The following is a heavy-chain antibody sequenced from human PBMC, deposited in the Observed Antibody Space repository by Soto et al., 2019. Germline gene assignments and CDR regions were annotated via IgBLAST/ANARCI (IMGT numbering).Heavy chain of an antibody. J-gene: IGHJ4*02. V-gene: IGHV4-30-2*01. CDR1: GGSISSGGYS. CDR2: IYYSGST. D-gene: IGHD4-17*01. Sequence: QLQLQESGSGLVKPSQTLSLTCAVSGGSISSGGYSWSWIRQPPGKGLEWIGYIYYSGSTYYNPSLKSRVTIAVDRSKKQSSLKLISVSAADTAVYYCARGMTTVTTLDYWGQGTLVTVSS. CDR3: ARGMTTVTTLDY.